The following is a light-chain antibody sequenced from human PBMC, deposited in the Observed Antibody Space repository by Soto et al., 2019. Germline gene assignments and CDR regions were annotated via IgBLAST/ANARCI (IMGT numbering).Light chain of an antibody. J-gene: IGKJ1*01. V-gene: IGKV3-15*01. CDR2: GAS. CDR3: QQHNNWPPWT. CDR1: QSVSSN. Sequence: EIVMTQSPATLSVSPGERATLSCRASQSVSSNLAWYQQKPGQAPRLLMYGASTRATGIPDRFSGSGSGTEFTLTISSLQSEEFAVYYGQQHNNWPPWTFGQGTKVEIK.